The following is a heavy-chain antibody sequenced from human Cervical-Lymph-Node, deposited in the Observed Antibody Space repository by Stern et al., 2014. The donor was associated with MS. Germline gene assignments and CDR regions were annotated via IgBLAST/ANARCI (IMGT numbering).Heavy chain of an antibody. V-gene: IGHV5-51*04. CDR2: IYPDDSDI. D-gene: IGHD1-1*01. CDR3: ARPPPRRKWDDPNYGMDV. Sequence: EMQLVESGAEVKKPGESLKISCKGSGYTFTNNWIAWVRQMPGKGLEWMGIIYPDDSDIRYSPSLQGQVTISADKPISPAYLQGSSLKAADSAVYYWARPPPRRKWDDPNYGMDVWGQGTTVTVSS. J-gene: IGHJ6*02. CDR1: GYTFTNNW.